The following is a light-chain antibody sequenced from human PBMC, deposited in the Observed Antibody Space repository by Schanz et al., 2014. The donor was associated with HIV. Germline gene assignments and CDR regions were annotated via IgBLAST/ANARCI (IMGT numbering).Light chain of an antibody. Sequence: QSALTQPASVSGSPGQSITISCTGTSSDVGGYDFVSWYQQHPGKAPKLIIYDVDNRPSGVSIRFSGSKSGNTASLTVSGLQSDDEAYYHCCSYAGTYTWVFGGGTKLTVL. CDR1: SSDVGGYDF. V-gene: IGLV2-14*03. CDR3: CSYAGTYTWV. J-gene: IGLJ3*02. CDR2: DVD.